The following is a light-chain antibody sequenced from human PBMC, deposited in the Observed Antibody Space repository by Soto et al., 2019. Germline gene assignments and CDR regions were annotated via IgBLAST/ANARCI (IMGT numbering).Light chain of an antibody. CDR2: EGS. J-gene: IGLJ1*01. Sequence: QSALTQPASVSGSPGQSITISCTGTSSDVGSYNLVSWYQQHPGKAPKLMIYEGSKRPTGVSNRFSGSKSANTASLTISGLQAEDEADYHCTSYTRDTALVFGTGTKLTVL. CDR1: SSDVGSYNL. V-gene: IGLV2-14*02. CDR3: TSYTRDTALV.